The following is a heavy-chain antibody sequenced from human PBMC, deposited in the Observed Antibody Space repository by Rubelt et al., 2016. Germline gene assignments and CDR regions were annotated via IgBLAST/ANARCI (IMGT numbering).Heavy chain of an antibody. CDR1: GYTFTTYA. CDR3: ARDPLESGFDY. D-gene: IGHD1-14*01. CDR2: ISAYNGNT. J-gene: IGHJ4*02. V-gene: IGHV1-18*01. Sequence: QVQLVQSGSELKKPGASVKVSCKASGYTFTTYAMNWVRQAPGQGLEWMGWISAYNGNTNVTQKLQGRVTTTTDTSTSTAYMELRSLRSDDTAVYYCARDPLESGFDYWGQGTLVTVSS.